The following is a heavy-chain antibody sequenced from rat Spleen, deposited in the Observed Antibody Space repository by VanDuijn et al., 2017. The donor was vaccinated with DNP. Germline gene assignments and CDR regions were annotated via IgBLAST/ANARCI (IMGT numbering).Heavy chain of an antibody. CDR2: IGSAAYAP. Sequence: EVQLVESGGGLVQPGRSLKLSCAASGFTFSAYYMAWVRQAPAKGLEWVAYIGSAAYAPYYGDSVKGRFTISRDNAKSTLYLQMNSLKSEDTATYYCARHGTTGINAMDAWGQGTSVTVSS. J-gene: IGHJ4*01. D-gene: IGHD1-9*01. V-gene: IGHV5-22*01. CDR3: ARHGTTGINAMDA. CDR1: GFTFSAYY.